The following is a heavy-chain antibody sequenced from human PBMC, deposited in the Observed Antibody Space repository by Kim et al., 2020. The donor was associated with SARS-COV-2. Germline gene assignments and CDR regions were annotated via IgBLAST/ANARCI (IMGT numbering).Heavy chain of an antibody. Sequence: ASVKVSCKASGYTFTSYAMHWVRQAPGQRLEWMGWINAGNGNTKYSQKFQGRVTITRDTSASTAYMELSSLRSEDTAVYYCARAGTIVATTHFDYWGQGTLVTVSS. CDR2: INAGNGNT. CDR3: ARAGTIVATTHFDY. V-gene: IGHV1-3*01. D-gene: IGHD5-12*01. CDR1: GYTFTSYA. J-gene: IGHJ4*02.